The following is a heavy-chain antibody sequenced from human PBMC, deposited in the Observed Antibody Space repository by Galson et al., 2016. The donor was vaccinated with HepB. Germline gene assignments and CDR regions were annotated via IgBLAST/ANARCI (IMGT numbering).Heavy chain of an antibody. CDR1: GFSFNKYG. V-gene: IGHV3-33*01. D-gene: IGHD2-21*02. CDR2: IWDDGSKK. J-gene: IGHJ6*02. CDR3: ARDIDGGDWRNHKYNGMDV. Sequence: SLRLSCAASGFSFNKYGMHWVRQAPGKGLEWVAIIWDDGSKKHYTDSVKARFTIATDNSQNTMYLQINSLRDEDTAVYYCARDIDGGDWRNHKYNGMDVWGQGTTVTVSS.